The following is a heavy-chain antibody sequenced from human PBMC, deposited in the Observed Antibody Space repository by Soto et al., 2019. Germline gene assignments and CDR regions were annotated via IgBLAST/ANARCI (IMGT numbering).Heavy chain of an antibody. Sequence: PGESLKISCKGSGYSFTNYWIGWVRQMPGKGLEWMGIIFPGDSDTRYSPSFQGQVTISADKSISTAYLQRSSLQASDTAMFYCTRHPTLTEAFDICGQGTMVTVSS. J-gene: IGHJ3*02. D-gene: IGHD1-1*01. V-gene: IGHV5-51*01. CDR3: TRHPTLTEAFDI. CDR1: GYSFTNYW. CDR2: IFPGDSDT.